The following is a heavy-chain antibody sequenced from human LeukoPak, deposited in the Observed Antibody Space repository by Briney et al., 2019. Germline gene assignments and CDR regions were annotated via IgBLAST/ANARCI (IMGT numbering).Heavy chain of an antibody. D-gene: IGHD6-19*01. CDR1: GGSISGFY. V-gene: IGHV4-59*01. J-gene: IGHJ4*02. Sequence: SETLSLTCTVSGGSISGFYWSWIRQPPGQGREWVGYISYSGSTNYNPSLKSRVTISVDTSKNQFSLKLSSVTAADTAIYYCARDGRAGSLFAYWGQGTLVTVSS. CDR3: ARDGRAGSLFAY. CDR2: ISYSGST.